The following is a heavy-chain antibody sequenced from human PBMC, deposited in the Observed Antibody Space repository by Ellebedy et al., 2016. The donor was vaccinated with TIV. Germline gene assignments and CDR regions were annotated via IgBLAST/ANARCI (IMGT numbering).Heavy chain of an antibody. D-gene: IGHD2-2*01. CDR1: GGSLSGYY. Sequence: SETLSLTCAVYGGSLSGYYWSWIRQPPGKGLEWIGEINHSGSTNYNPSLKSRVTISVDTSKNQFSLKLSSVTAADTAVYYCARKAVVDWYFDLWGRGTLVTVSS. J-gene: IGHJ2*01. CDR3: ARKAVVDWYFDL. V-gene: IGHV4-34*01. CDR2: INHSGST.